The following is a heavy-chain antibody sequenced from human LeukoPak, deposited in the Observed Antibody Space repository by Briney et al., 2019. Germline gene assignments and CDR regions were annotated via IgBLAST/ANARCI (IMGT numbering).Heavy chain of an antibody. CDR3: ARDLGTIFGVVINLYDY. CDR1: GFTFSSYT. CDR2: ISYDGSNK. J-gene: IGHJ4*02. D-gene: IGHD3-3*01. V-gene: IGHV3-30*04. Sequence: GGSLRLSCAASGFTFSSYTMHWVRQAPGKGLEWVALISYDGSNKYYADSVKGRFTISRDTSKNTLYLQMNSLRAEDTAVYYCARDLGTIFGVVINLYDYWGQGTLVTVSS.